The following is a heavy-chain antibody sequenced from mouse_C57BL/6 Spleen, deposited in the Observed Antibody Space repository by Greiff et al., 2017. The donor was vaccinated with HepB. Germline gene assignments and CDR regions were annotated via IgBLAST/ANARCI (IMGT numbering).Heavy chain of an antibody. Sequence: EVKLMESGGGLVQPGGSMKLSCVASGFTFSNYWMNWVRQSPEKGLEWVAQIRLKSDNYATHYAESVKGRFTISRDDSKSSVYLQMNNLRAEDTGIYYCTGGVSLAYWGQGTLVTVSA. CDR2: IRLKSDNYAT. J-gene: IGHJ3*01. CDR3: TGGVSLAY. V-gene: IGHV6-3*01. CDR1: GFTFSNYW.